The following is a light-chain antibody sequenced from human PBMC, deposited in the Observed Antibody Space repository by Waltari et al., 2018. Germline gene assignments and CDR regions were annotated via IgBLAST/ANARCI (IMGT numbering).Light chain of an antibody. CDR1: RGSIASNY. CDR2: EDN. J-gene: IGLJ2*01. V-gene: IGLV6-57*02. CDR3: QSYGSGVI. Sequence: NFMLIQCHSVSESQGKTVNMSCTSSRGSIASNYVQWYQQRPGSAPTTVIYEDNQRPSGVPDRFSGSIDSSSNSASLTISGLRTEDEADYYCQSYGSGVIFGGGTKLTVL.